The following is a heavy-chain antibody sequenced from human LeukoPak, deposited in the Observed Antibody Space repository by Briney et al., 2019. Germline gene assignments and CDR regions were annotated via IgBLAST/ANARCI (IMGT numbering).Heavy chain of an antibody. CDR1: GGSISSYY. J-gene: IGHJ5*02. CDR2: IYYSGST. Sequence: PSETLSLTCTVSGGSISSYYWSWIRQPPGKGLEWIGYIYYSGSTNYNPSLKSRVTISVDTSKNQFSLKLSSVTAADTAVCYCASVTYYYDSSGYVNWFDPWGQGTLVTVSS. V-gene: IGHV4-59*08. CDR3: ASVTYYYDSSGYVNWFDP. D-gene: IGHD3-22*01.